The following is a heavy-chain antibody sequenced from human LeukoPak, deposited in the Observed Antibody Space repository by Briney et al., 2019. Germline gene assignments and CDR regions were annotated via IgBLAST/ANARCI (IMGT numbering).Heavy chain of an antibody. CDR2: ISAYNGNT. CDR1: GGTFSSYA. J-gene: IGHJ6*03. CDR3: ARSREYYYYMDV. V-gene: IGHV1-18*01. Sequence: ASVKVSCKASGGTFSSYAISWVRQAPGQGLEWMGWISAYNGNTNYAQKLQGRVTMTTDTSTSTAYMELRSLRSDDTAVYYCARSREYYYYMDVWGKGTTVTVSS. D-gene: IGHD1-26*01.